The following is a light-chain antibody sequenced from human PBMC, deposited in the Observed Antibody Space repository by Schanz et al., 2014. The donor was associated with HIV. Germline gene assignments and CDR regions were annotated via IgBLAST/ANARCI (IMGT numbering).Light chain of an antibody. CDR3: SSYTSSSTYV. J-gene: IGLJ1*01. CDR2: DVD. V-gene: IGLV2-14*03. CDR1: SSNVGGYDY. Sequence: QSALTQPASVSGSPGQSITISCTGTSSNVGGYDYLSWYQQHPGKAPKLIIYDVDNRPSGVSNRFSGSKSGNTASLTISGLQAEDEADYYCSSYTSSSTYVFGTGTKLTVL.